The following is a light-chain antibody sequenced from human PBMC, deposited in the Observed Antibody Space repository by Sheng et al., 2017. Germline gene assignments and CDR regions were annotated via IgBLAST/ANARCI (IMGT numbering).Light chain of an antibody. Sequence: DIQMTQSPSIVSASVGDRVTITCRASQSVRDWLAWYQQKPGKAPKLLIYRASTLQSGVSPRFSGSGSGTEFTLTISTLQPDDFATYYCQQYNSYSTFGPGTKVDFK. CDR2: RAS. CDR1: QSVRDW. V-gene: IGKV1-5*03. J-gene: IGKJ1*01. CDR3: QQYNSYST.